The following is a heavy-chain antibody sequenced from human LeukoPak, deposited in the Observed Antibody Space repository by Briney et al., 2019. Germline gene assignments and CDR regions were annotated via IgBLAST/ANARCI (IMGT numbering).Heavy chain of an antibody. CDR1: GGSISSYY. J-gene: IGHJ4*02. CDR3: ARGITYSSGWYKDY. CDR2: IYYSGST. Sequence: KPSETLSLTCTVSGGSISSYYWSWIRQPPGKGLEWIGYIYYSGSTNYNPSLNSRVTISVDTSKNQFSLKLSSVTAADTAVYYCARGITYSSGWYKDYWGQGTLVTVSS. D-gene: IGHD6-19*01. V-gene: IGHV4-59*01.